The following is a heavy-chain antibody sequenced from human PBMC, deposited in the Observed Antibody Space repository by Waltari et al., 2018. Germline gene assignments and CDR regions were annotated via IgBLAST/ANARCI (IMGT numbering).Heavy chain of an antibody. D-gene: IGHD6-13*01. Sequence: EVQLVESGGGLVQPGGSLRLSCAASGLTFSSFAMSGVRQAPGKGLEWVSVISGSGYSTYYADSVKGRFTISRDNSKNTLYLQMNSLRAEDTAVYYCARDFDIAAARGHFDYWGQGTLVTVSS. CDR2: ISGSGYST. CDR1: GLTFSSFA. J-gene: IGHJ4*02. V-gene: IGHV3-23*04. CDR3: ARDFDIAAARGHFDY.